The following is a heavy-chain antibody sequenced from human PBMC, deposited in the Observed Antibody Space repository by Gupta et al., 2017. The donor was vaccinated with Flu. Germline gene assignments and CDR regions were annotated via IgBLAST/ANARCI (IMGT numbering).Heavy chain of an antibody. CDR3: AREVNDVGEAGALGY. CDR2: ISYDSAHN. V-gene: IGHV3-30-3*01. CDR1: YA. J-gene: IGHJ4*02. D-gene: IGHD2-8*01. Sequence: YAMNWGRRTPGNGLAWLAQISYDSAHNFFADAVKDRFTISRDNSKNTLYLEMNSLTSEDTAVYYCAREVNDVGEAGALGYWCQGTLVTVAS.